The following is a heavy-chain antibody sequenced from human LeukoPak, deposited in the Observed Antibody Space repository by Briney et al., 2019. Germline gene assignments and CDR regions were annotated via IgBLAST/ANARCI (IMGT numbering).Heavy chain of an antibody. J-gene: IGHJ4*02. V-gene: IGHV3-30*04. CDR3: ARARLQDIVVVPAADPDY. D-gene: IGHD2-2*01. Sequence: GGSLRLSCAASGFTFSSYAMHWVRQAPGKGLEWVAVISYDGSNKYYADSVKGRFTISRDNSKNTLYLQMNSLRAEDTAVYYCARARLQDIVVVPAADPDYWGQGTLVTVSS. CDR1: GFTFSSYA. CDR2: ISYDGSNK.